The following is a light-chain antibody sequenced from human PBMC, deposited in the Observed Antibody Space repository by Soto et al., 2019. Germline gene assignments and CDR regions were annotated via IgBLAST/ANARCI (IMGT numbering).Light chain of an antibody. V-gene: IGKV1-5*03. CDR3: QLYDQYPWR. J-gene: IGKJ1*01. CDR1: QSISSW. CDR2: KTS. Sequence: DIQMTQSPSTLSASVGDRVTISCRASQSISSWLAWYQQRPGKAPSLLIYKTSSLQSGVPSRFSGSGSGTEFTLTISSLQPEDYATYFCQLYDQYPWRFGQGTRVE.